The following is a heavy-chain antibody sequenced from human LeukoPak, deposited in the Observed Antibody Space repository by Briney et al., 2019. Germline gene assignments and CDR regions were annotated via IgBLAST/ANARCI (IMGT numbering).Heavy chain of an antibody. J-gene: IGHJ4*02. CDR3: ARGNDIYYFDY. CDR2: IYSGGST. V-gene: IGHV3-53*01. Sequence: GGSLRLSCAASGFTFSSYGMHWVRQAPGKGLEWVSVIYSGGSTYYADSVKGRFTISRDNSKNTLYLQMNSLRAEDTAVYYCARGNDIYYFDYWGQGTLVTVSS. D-gene: IGHD3-9*01. CDR1: GFTFSSYG.